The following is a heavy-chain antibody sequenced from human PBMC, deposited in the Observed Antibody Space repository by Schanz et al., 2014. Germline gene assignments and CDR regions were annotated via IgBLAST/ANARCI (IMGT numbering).Heavy chain of an antibody. D-gene: IGHD3-22*01. CDR3: TRGLGTMIVAVFDH. J-gene: IGHJ4*02. Sequence: EVQLVESGGGLVEPGQSLRLSCTVSGFTFENFPMSWFRQAPGKGLERVGLIRSKTYGGTTEYGASVIGRFTISRDDSRGIAYLQMDSLKTEDTAKYFCTRGLGTMIVAVFDHWAQGTQVIVSS. V-gene: IGHV3-49*02. CDR2: IRSKTYGGTT. CDR1: GFTFENFP.